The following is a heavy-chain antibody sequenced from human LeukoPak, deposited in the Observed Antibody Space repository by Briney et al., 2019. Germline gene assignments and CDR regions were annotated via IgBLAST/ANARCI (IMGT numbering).Heavy chain of an antibody. J-gene: IGHJ4*02. Sequence: SETLSLTCTVSGESMSGFYWNWIRQPPGKGLEWIGYIYYSGSTYYNPSLKSRVTISVDTSKNQFSLKLSSVTAADTAVYYCAREGRIGIEWLLYGSSYFDYWGQGTLVTVSS. CDR1: GESMSGFY. V-gene: IGHV4-59*12. CDR3: AREGRIGIEWLLYGSSYFDY. D-gene: IGHD3-3*01. CDR2: IYYSGST.